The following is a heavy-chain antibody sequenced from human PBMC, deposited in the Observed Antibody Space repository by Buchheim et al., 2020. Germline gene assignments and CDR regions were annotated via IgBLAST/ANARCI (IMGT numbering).Heavy chain of an antibody. CDR3: ASATAARLGFSYYYYGMDV. V-gene: IGHV3-48*03. CDR2: ISSSGSTI. J-gene: IGHJ6*02. D-gene: IGHD6-6*01. Sequence: EVQLVESGGGLVQPGGSLRLSCAASGFTFSSYEMNWVRQAPGKGLEWVSYISSSGSTIYYADSVKGRFTISRDNAKNSLYLQMNSLRAEDTAVYYCASATAARLGFSYYYYGMDVWGQGTT. CDR1: GFTFSSYE.